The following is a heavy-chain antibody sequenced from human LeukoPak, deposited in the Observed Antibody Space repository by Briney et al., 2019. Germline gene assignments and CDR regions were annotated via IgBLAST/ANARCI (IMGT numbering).Heavy chain of an antibody. CDR3: ARGATGTELNN. CDR2: IYYSGST. CDR1: GGSISSYY. V-gene: IGHV4-59*01. J-gene: IGHJ4*02. D-gene: IGHD1-1*01. Sequence: SETLSLTCTVSGGSISSYYWSWIRQPPGKGLEWIGYIYYSGSTNYNPSLKSRVTISVDTSKNQFSLKLSSVTAADTAVYYCARGATGTELNNWGQGTLVTVSS.